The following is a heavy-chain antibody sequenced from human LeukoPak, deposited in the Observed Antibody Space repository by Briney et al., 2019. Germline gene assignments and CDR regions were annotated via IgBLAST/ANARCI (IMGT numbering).Heavy chain of an antibody. CDR3: ARDGDYYCGGDCYTSRNWFDP. D-gene: IGHD2-21*02. CDR2: ISAYNGNT. V-gene: IGHV1-18*01. J-gene: IGHJ5*02. CDR1: GYTFTSYG. Sequence: ASVKVSCKASGYTFTSYGISWVRQAPGQGLEWMGWISAYNGNTNYAQKLQGRVTMTTDTSTSTAYMELRSLRSDDTAVYYCARDGDYYCGGDCYTSRNWFDPWGQGTLVTVSS.